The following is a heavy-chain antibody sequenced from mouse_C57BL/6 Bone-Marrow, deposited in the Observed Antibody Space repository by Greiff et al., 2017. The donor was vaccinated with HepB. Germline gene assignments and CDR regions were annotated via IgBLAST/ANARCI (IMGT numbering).Heavy chain of an antibody. CDR2: ISYDGSN. Sequence: VKLQESGPGLVKPSQSLSLTCSVTGYSITSGYYWNWIRQFPGNKLEWMGYISYDGSNNYNPSLKNRISITRDTSKNQFFLKLNSVTTEDTATYYCARDYYDYPAWFAYWGQGTLVTVSA. J-gene: IGHJ3*01. D-gene: IGHD2-4*01. CDR1: GYSITSGYY. V-gene: IGHV3-6*01. CDR3: ARDYYDYPAWFAY.